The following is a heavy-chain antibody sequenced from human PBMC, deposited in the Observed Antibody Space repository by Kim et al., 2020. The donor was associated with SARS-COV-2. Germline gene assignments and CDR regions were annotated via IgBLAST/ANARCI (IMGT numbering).Heavy chain of an antibody. CDR2: ISYDGSNK. V-gene: IGHV3-30*18. D-gene: IGHD4-17*01. J-gene: IGHJ4*02. CDR1: GFTFSSYG. CDR3: AKDTVPHYGDYAFDY. Sequence: GGSLRLSCAASGFTFSSYGMHWVRQAPGKGLEWVAVISYDGSNKYYADSVKGRFTISRDNSKNTLYLQMNSLRAEDTAVYYCAKDTVPHYGDYAFDYWGQGTLVTVSS.